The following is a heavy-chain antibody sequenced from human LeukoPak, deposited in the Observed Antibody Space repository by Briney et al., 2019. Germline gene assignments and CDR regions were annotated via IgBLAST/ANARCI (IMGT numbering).Heavy chain of an antibody. V-gene: IGHV4-39*02. CDR3: AREARRDGYNPRGY. J-gene: IGHJ4*02. CDR2: INYSGST. CDR1: GGSISSNTYY. Sequence: SETLSHTCTVSGGSISSNTYYWGWIRQPPGKGLEWIGSINYSGSTYYNPSLKSRVTISVDTSKNQFSLKLSSVTAADTAVYYCAREARRDGYNPRGYWGQGTLVTVSS. D-gene: IGHD5-24*01.